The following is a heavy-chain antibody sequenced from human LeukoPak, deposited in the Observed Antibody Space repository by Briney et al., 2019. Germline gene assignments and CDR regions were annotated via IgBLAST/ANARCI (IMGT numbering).Heavy chain of an antibody. CDR3: ARDKNYYGSGSPSLDAFDI. Sequence: GRSLRLSCAASGFPFSSYGMHWVRQAPGKGLEWVALIWYDGSNLYYADSVKGRFTISKDSSKNTLYLHMNSLRAEDTAVYYCARDKNYYGSGSPSLDAFDIWGQGTMVTVSS. CDR1: GFPFSSYG. J-gene: IGHJ3*02. D-gene: IGHD3-10*01. CDR2: IWYDGSNL. V-gene: IGHV3-33*01.